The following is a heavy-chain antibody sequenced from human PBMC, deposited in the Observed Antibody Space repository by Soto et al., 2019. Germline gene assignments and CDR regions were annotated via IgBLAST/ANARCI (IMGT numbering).Heavy chain of an antibody. D-gene: IGHD3-22*01. CDR2: ISVYSGNT. CDR3: ARNTPFFESSGSADY. J-gene: IGHJ4*02. Sequence: VASVKVSCKTSGYNFVTYGITWVRQAPGQGLEWMGWISVYSGNTHYAQKFHDRVTLTTDTSTTTAYMDLRNLTSDDSAFYYCARNTPFFESSGSADYWGQGTLVTAPQ. V-gene: IGHV1-18*01. CDR1: GYNFVTYG.